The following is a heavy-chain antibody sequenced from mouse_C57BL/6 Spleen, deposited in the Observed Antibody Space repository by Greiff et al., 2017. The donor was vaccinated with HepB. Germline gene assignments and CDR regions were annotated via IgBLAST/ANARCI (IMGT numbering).Heavy chain of an antibody. CDR1: GYTFTDHT. D-gene: IGHD1-1*01. V-gene: IGHV1-78*01. J-gene: IGHJ2*01. CDR2: IYPRDGST. Sequence: VQLVESDAELVKPGASVKISCKVSGYTFTDHTIHWMKQRPEQGLEWIGYIYPRDGSTKYNEKFKGKATLTADKSSSTAYMQLNSLTSEDSAVYFCARAGNYYGSSSHFDYWGQGTTLTVSS. CDR3: ARAGNYYGSSSHFDY.